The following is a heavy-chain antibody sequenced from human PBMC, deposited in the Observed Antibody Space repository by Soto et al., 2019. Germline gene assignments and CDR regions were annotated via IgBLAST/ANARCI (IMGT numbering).Heavy chain of an antibody. D-gene: IGHD3-3*01. J-gene: IGHJ6*02. CDR1: GYTFTSYG. CDR3: ARDGSYYDFWSGYFSDYYYYYGMDV. CDR2: ISAYNGNT. Sequence: QVQLVQSGAEVKKPGASVKVSCKASGYTFTSYGISWVRQAPGQGLEWMGWISAYNGNTNYAQKLQGRVTMTTDTCTSTAYMELRSLRTDDTAVYYCARDGSYYDFWSGYFSDYYYYYGMDVWGQGTTVTVSS. V-gene: IGHV1-18*01.